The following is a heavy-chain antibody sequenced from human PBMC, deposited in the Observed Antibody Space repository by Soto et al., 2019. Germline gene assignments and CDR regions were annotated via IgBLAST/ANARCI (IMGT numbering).Heavy chain of an antibody. J-gene: IGHJ4*02. V-gene: IGHV2-5*02. CDR2: IYWDDEE. CDR1: GFSLRSLGMA. D-gene: IGHD6-6*01. Sequence: QITLKESGPTLLKPTQTLTLTCTFSGFSLRSLGMAVGWIRQPPGRALEWVALIYWDDEERYSPSLQSRLTITKDTSKTHVVLTITTMDPVDTATYSCARRYDSSFDFWGQGIPVTVS. CDR3: ARRYDSSFDF.